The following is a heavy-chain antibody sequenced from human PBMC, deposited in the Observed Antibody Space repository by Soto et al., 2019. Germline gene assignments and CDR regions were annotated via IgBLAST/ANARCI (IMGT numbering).Heavy chain of an antibody. CDR1: GFTFSDHY. V-gene: IGHV3-72*01. J-gene: IGHJ5*01. CDR2: IRNKGNSYTT. D-gene: IGHD4-17*01. Sequence: EVQLVESGGGLVQPGGSLRLSCVASGFTFSDHYMDWVRQTPGKGLEWVGRIRNKGNSYTTVYAASVKDRFTISRDDSKNSLYLQMNSLKTEDTAVYYWTRGPNFRYLVTTGDSWGQGTLVTVSS. CDR3: TRGPNFRYLVTTGDS.